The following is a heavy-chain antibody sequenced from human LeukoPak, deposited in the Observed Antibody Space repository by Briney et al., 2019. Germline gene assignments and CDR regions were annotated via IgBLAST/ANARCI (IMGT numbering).Heavy chain of an antibody. CDR1: GGSFSSYY. Sequence: SETLSLTCTVSGGSFSSYYWRWFRQPPGKGLEWIGYIYYSGSTNYNPSLTSRGTISVDTYKHQFSLKLSSVTAADTAVYYCARSSGWSKGAFDIWGQGTMVTVSS. V-gene: IGHV4-59*01. CDR2: IYYSGST. D-gene: IGHD6-19*01. J-gene: IGHJ3*02. CDR3: ARSSGWSKGAFDI.